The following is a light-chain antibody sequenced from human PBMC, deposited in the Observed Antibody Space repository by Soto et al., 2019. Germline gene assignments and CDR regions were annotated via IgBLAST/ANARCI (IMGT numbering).Light chain of an antibody. CDR2: GVT. CDR1: SSNIGGNS. CDR3: TSYSSISIVL. J-gene: IGLJ2*01. V-gene: IGLV2-14*01. Sequence: QSVLTQPPSVSAAPGQKVTISCSGSSSNIGGNSVSWYQQLPGTAPKLMIYGVTTRQSGVSNRFSEYKYGNTASLTISGLQAEEEADYYCTSYSSISIVLFGGGNKGTVL.